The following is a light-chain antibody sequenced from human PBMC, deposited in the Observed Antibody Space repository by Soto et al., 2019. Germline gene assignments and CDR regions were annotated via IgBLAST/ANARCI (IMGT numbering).Light chain of an antibody. CDR3: SSYAGSTFRV. J-gene: IGLJ1*01. V-gene: IGLV2-8*01. Sequence: SALTQPPSASGSPGQSVTISCTGTSSNVGGYNYVSWYQQHPGKAPKLMIYEVSKRPSGVPDRFSGSKSGNTASLTVSGLQAEDEADYYCSSYAGSTFRVFXTGTKVTVL. CDR1: SSNVGGYNY. CDR2: EVS.